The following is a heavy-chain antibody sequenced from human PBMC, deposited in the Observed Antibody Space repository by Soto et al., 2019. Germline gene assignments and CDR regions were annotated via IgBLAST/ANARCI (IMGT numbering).Heavy chain of an antibody. V-gene: IGHV3-9*01. CDR2: ISWNSGSI. D-gene: IGHD6-19*01. CDR1: GFTFDDYA. CDR3: AKDTGGGIAVAGGAFDI. Sequence: EVQLVESGGGLVQPGRSLRLSCAASGFTFDDYAMHWVRQAPGKGLEWVSGISWNSGSIGYADSVKGRFTISRDNAKNSLYLQMNSLRAEDTAFYYCAKDTGGGIAVAGGAFDIWGQGTMVTVSS. J-gene: IGHJ3*02.